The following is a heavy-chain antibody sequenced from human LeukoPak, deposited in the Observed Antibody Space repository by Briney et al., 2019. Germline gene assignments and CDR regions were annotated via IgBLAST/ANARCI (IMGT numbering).Heavy chain of an antibody. CDR3: AKVGGSYHTPVGFDY. D-gene: IGHD1-26*01. J-gene: IGHJ4*02. V-gene: IGHV3-30*02. CDR2: IRYDGSNK. Sequence: GGSLRLSCAASGFTFSSYGMHWVRQAPGKGLEWVAFIRYDGSNKYYADSVKGRFTISRDNSKNTLYLQMNSLRAEDTAVYYCAKVGGSYHTPVGFDYWGQGTLVTVSS. CDR1: GFTFSSYG.